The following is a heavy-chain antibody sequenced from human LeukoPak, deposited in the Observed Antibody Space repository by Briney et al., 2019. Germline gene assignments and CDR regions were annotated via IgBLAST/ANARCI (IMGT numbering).Heavy chain of an antibody. CDR1: GGSISSSSYY. CDR2: IYYSGST. CDR3: ARTQLAVAPLFDY. V-gene: IGHV4-39*07. J-gene: IGHJ4*02. D-gene: IGHD6-19*01. Sequence: SETLSLTCTVSGGSISSSSYYWGWIRQPPGKGLEWIGSIYYSGSTYYNPSLKSRVTVSVDTSKNQFSLELSSVTAADTAVYYCARTQLAVAPLFDYWGQGTLVTVSS.